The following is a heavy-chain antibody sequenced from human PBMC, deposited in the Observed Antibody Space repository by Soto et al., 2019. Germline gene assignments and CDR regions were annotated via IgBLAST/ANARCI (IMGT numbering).Heavy chain of an antibody. CDR3: ARMASFGSLSWFEP. D-gene: IGHD5-18*01. CDR2: MNPGSGDT. J-gene: IGHJ5*02. Sequence: ASVKVSCKASGYIFTNNDVSWVRQATGQGLEWMGWMNPGSGDTGYAQKFQGRVTMTRNISIATAYMELSSLRADDTAIYYCARMASFGSLSWFEPWGQGSLVTVSS. V-gene: IGHV1-8*01. CDR1: GYIFTNND.